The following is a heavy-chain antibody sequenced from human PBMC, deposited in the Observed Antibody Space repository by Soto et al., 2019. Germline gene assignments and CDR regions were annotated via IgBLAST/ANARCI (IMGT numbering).Heavy chain of an antibody. D-gene: IGHD5-12*01. CDR1: GRPISTSSYY. CDR3: ARQRYGGYDLPYYFDY. V-gene: IGHV4-39*01. Sequence: PSETLSQTSNNSGRPISTSSYYRGWIRHPPGKGLEWIGSIYYSGSTYYNPSLKSRVTISVDTSKNQFSLKLSSVTAADTAVYYCARQRYGGYDLPYYFDYWGQGALVTVS. J-gene: IGHJ4*02. CDR2: IYYSGST.